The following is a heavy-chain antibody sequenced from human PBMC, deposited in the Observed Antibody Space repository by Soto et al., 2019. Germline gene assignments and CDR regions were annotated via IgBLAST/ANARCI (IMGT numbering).Heavy chain of an antibody. CDR3: ARGTNYMDV. CDR2: IIANYGNT. Sequence: ASVKVSCKASGGTFSSYAISWVRQAPGQGLEWMGGIIANYGNTNYAQKLQGRVTITTDASTSTAYMELRSLRSDDTAVYYCARGTNYMDVWGKGTTVTVSS. D-gene: IGHD3-3*01. V-gene: IGHV1-18*01. CDR1: GGTFSSYA. J-gene: IGHJ6*03.